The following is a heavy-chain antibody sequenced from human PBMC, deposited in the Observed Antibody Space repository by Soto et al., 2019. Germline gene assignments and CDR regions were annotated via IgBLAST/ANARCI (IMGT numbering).Heavy chain of an antibody. CDR3: VRHGGSYPFDY. D-gene: IGHD1-26*01. V-gene: IGHV4-39*01. Sequence: LPETLSLTCTVSGGSVSSSSYYWGWIRQPPGKGLEWIASIYYTGSTYYNASLKSRVTLSVDTSKNQFSLKVRSVTAADTAVNYCVRHGGSYPFDYWGQGTLVTVSS. J-gene: IGHJ4*02. CDR1: GGSVSSSSYY. CDR2: IYYTGST.